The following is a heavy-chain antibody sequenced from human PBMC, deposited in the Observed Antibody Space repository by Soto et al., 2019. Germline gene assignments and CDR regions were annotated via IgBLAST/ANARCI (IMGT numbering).Heavy chain of an antibody. CDR3: VTLGVGANVCWD. Sequence: QVQLQESGPGLVKPSQTLSLTCPVSGGSISSGGYYWSWIRQHPGKCLEWIGYIYYSGSTYYNPSLTSRVTISVDTSKNQCSRKLSSVTAADTAVYYCVTLGVGANVCWDWVQGTLVTVS. J-gene: IGHJ4*02. D-gene: IGHD1-26*01. V-gene: IGHV4-31*03. CDR2: IYYSGST. CDR1: GGSISSGGYY.